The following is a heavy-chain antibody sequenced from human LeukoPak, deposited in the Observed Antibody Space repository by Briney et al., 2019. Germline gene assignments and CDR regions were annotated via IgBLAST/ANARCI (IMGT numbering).Heavy chain of an antibody. CDR1: GGSFSSYY. V-gene: IGHV4-59*01. D-gene: IGHD4-17*01. CDR3: ARDLGLIYGDYDWFDP. J-gene: IGHJ5*02. Sequence: SETLSLTCTVSGGSFSSYYWSWIRQPPGEGLEWIGYIYYSGSTNYNPSLKSRVTISVDTSKNQFSLKLSSVTAADTAVYYCARDLGLIYGDYDWFDPWGQGTLATVSS. CDR2: IYYSGST.